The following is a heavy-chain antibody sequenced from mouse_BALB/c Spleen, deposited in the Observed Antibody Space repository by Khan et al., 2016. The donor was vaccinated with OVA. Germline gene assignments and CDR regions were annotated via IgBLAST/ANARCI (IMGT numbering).Heavy chain of an antibody. CDR3: ARELVATVVATPFAY. CDR1: GFTFSNYA. D-gene: IGHD1-1*01. Sequence: EVKLLESGGGLVKPGGSLKLSCAASGFTFSNYAMSWVRQTPEKRLEWVATISSGGSYTYYPDSVQGRFTISRDNAKNTLYLQMSRLRSEDTAIYYCARELVATVVATPFAYWGQGTLVTVSA. J-gene: IGHJ3*01. CDR2: ISSGGSYT. V-gene: IGHV5-9-3*01.